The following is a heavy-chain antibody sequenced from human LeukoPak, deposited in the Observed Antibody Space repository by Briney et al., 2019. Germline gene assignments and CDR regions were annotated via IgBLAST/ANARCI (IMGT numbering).Heavy chain of an antibody. V-gene: IGHV3-23*01. CDR3: AKDGLSGSGSYSWGKMDV. D-gene: IGHD3-10*01. CDR1: GFTFSSYA. J-gene: IGHJ6*04. CDR2: ISGGGGST. Sequence: GGSLRPSCAASGFTFSSYAMNWVRQAPGKGLEWVSAISGGGGSTPYADSVNGRFTISRDNSKNMVYMQMNSLRVEDTAVYYCAKDGLSGSGSYSWGKMDVWGKGTTVTVSS.